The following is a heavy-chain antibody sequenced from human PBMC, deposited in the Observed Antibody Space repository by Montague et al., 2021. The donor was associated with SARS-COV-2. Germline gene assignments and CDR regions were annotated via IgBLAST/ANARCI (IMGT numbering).Heavy chain of an antibody. V-gene: IGHV4-34*01. D-gene: IGHD3-10*01. CDR1: GGSFSGFQ. J-gene: IGHJ4*02. CDR3: ATSSSRSYYVGLDY. Sequence: SETLSLTCALYGGSFSGFQWSWIRQSPGKGLVWIGEINQSGSTNYNVSLKSRLTMSLDTSKNQVSLKLSSVTAAATAVYYCATSSSRSYYVGLDYWGQGTLVTVTS. CDR2: INQSGST.